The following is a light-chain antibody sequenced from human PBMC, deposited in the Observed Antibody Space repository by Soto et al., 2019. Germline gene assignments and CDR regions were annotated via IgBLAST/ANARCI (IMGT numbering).Light chain of an antibody. J-gene: IGKJ1*01. V-gene: IGKV1-39*01. CDR1: QSINSY. CDR3: QQSYSSPRT. Sequence: DIQMTQSPSSLSASVGDRVTITCRASQSINSYLDWYQQKPGKAPKLLIYAASNLQSGVPSRFSGSGSGTDFTLTISSLQPEDFATYYCQQSYSSPRTFGQGTKVEIK. CDR2: AAS.